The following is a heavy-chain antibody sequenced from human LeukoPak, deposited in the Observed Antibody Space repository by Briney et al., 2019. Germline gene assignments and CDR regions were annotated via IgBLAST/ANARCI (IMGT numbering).Heavy chain of an antibody. CDR2: ISSTSAYI. V-gene: IGHV3-21*01. D-gene: IGHD2-15*01. J-gene: IGHJ2*01. CDR3: AREVMVVAATTFWYFDL. Sequence: PGGSLRLSCAASGFTFSSDSMHWVRQAPGKGLEWVSSISSTSAYIYYADSVKGRFTISRDNAKDSLYLQMNSLRAEETAVYYCAREVMVVAATTFWYFDLWGRGTLVTVSS. CDR1: GFTFSSDS.